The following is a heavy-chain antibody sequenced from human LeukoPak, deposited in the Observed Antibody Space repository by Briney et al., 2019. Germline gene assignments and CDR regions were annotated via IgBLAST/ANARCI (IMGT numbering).Heavy chain of an antibody. CDR3: AKDSKTTVTDY. D-gene: IGHD4-17*01. J-gene: IGHJ4*02. CDR2: ISYDGSNK. V-gene: IGHV3-30*18. Sequence: GGSLRLSCAASGFTFSSYGMHWVRQAPGKGLEWVVVISYDGSNKYYADSVKGRFTISRDNSKNTLYLQMNSLRAEDTAVYYCAKDSKTTVTDYWGQGTLVTVSS. CDR1: GFTFSSYG.